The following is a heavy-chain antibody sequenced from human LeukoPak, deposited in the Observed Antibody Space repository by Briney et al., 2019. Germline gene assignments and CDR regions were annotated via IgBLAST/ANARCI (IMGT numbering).Heavy chain of an antibody. CDR1: GYTFTSYD. CDR3: ARDYDILTGSFGST. D-gene: IGHD3-9*01. Sequence: GASVKVSCKASGYTFTSYDINWVRQATGQGLEWMGWINTNTGNPTYAQGFTGRFVFSLDTSVSTAYLQISSLKAEDTAVYYCARDYDILTGSFGSTWGQGTLVTVSS. CDR2: INTNTGNP. V-gene: IGHV7-4-1*02. J-gene: IGHJ5*02.